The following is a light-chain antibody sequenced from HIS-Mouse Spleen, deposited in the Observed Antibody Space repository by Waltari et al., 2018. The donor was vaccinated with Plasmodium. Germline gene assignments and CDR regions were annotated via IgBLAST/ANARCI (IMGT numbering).Light chain of an antibody. J-gene: IGLJ2*01. CDR1: SSNIGNNY. V-gene: IGLV1-51*01. CDR2: DNN. CDR3: GTWDSSLSAVV. Sequence: QSVLTQPPSVSAAPGQKVTISCSGSSSNIGNNYVSWYQQLPGTAPKLLIYDNNKRPSGIPDRSSGSKSGTSATLCITGLQTGDEADYYCGTWDSSLSAVVFGGGTKLTVL.